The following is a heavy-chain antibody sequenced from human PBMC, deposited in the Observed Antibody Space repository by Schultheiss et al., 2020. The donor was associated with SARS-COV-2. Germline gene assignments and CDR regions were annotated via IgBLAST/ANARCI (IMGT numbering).Heavy chain of an antibody. CDR2: IYYSGST. CDR3: ARGLGYYGSTTKGDY. J-gene: IGHJ4*02. V-gene: IGHV4-30-2*01. Sequence: SETLSLTCAVSGGSISSGGYSWSWIRQPPGKGLEWIGYIYYSGSTYYNPSLKSRVTISVDRSKNQFSLKLSSVTAADTAVYYCARGLGYYGSTTKGDYWAQGTLVTVSS. D-gene: IGHD3-10*01. CDR1: GGSISSGGYS.